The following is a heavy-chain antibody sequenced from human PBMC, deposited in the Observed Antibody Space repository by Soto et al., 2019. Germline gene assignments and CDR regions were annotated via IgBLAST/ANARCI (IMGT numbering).Heavy chain of an antibody. CDR1: GYSFTSYW. J-gene: IGHJ4*02. D-gene: IGHD3-22*01. CDR3: ARRPTYYYDSSGYYYVTYFDY. Sequence: GESLKISCKVSGYSFTSYWIGWVRQMPGKGLEWMGIIYPGDSDTRYSPSFQGQVTISADKSISTAYLQWSSLKASDTAMYYCARRPTYYYDSSGYYYVTYFDYWGQGTLVTVSS. CDR2: IYPGDSDT. V-gene: IGHV5-51*01.